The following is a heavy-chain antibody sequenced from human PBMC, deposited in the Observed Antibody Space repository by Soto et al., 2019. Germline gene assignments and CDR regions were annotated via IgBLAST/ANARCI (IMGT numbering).Heavy chain of an antibody. CDR3: ARVRSRYYASSGSYFDY. Sequence: SETLSLTCTVSGGSISSGGYYWSWIRRHPGKGLEWIGYIYYSGSTYYNPSLKRRVTISVDTSKNQFSLKLSSVTAADTAVYYCARVRSRYYASSGSYFDYWGQGTLVTVSS. J-gene: IGHJ4*02. CDR1: GGSISSGGYY. CDR2: IYYSGST. V-gene: IGHV4-31*03. D-gene: IGHD3-22*01.